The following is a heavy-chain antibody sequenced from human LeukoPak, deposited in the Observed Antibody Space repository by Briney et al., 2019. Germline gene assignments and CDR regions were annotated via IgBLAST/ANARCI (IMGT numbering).Heavy chain of an antibody. CDR2: ISAYNGNT. CDR3: ARVVSGYCSGGSCSRSDY. V-gene: IGHV1-18*01. Sequence: ASVKVSCKASGYTFTSYGISWVRQAPGQGLEWMGWISAYNGNTNYAQKLQGRVTMTTDTSTSTAYMELRSLRSDDTAVYYCARVVSGYCSGGSCSRSDYWGQGTLVTVSS. CDR1: GYTFTSYG. D-gene: IGHD2-15*01. J-gene: IGHJ4*02.